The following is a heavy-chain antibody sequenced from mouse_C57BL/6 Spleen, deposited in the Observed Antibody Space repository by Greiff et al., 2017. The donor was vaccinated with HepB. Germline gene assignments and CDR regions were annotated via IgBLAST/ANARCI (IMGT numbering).Heavy chain of an antibody. CDR3: ARSGESIYDGLSYFDY. V-gene: IGHV1-39*01. Sequence: LVESGPELVKPGASVKISCKASGYSFTDYNMNWVKQSNGKSLEWIGVINPNYGTTSYNQKFKGKATLTVDQSSSTAYMQLNSLTSEDSAVYYCARSGESIYDGLSYFDYWGQGTTLTVSS. D-gene: IGHD2-3*01. CDR1: GYSFTDYN. CDR2: INPNYGTT. J-gene: IGHJ2*01.